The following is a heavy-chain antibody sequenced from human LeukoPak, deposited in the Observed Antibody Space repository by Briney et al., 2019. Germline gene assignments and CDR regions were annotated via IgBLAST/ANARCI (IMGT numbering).Heavy chain of an antibody. CDR2: FYHSEST. J-gene: IGHJ6*03. CDR3: ARVSTASMFSGGHYYYYYYMDV. V-gene: IGHV4-38-2*02. Sequence: SETLSLTCTVSGYSISSGYYWGWIRQPPGKGLEWIGTFYHSESTYYNPSLKSRVTISVDTSKNQFSLKLSSVTAADTAVYYCARVSTASMFSGGHYYYYYYMDVWGKGTTVTVSS. D-gene: IGHD2-2*01. CDR1: GYSISSGYY.